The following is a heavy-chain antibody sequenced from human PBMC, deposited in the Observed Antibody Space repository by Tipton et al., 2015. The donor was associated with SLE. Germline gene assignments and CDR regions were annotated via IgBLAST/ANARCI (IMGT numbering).Heavy chain of an antibody. CDR1: GGSISSNY. CDR2: ISDGGGT. V-gene: IGHV4-59*08. CDR3: ATQRQRFWSDYDYYMDV. J-gene: IGHJ6*03. D-gene: IGHD3-3*01. Sequence: TLSLTCSVSGGSISSNYWIWIRQPPGKGLEWIGYISDGGGTNYNPSLKSRVTISVDPAKNQFSLKLTSVTAADTAVYYCATQRQRFWSDYDYYMDVWGKGTTVTVSS.